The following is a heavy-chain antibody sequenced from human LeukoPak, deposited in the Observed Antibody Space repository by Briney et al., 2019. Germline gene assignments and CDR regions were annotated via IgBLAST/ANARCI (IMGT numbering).Heavy chain of an antibody. Sequence: KASETLSLTCIVSGGSINSHYWSWIRQPPGKGLEWVSYISSSGSTIYYADSVKGRFTISRDNAKNSLYLQMNSLRAEDTAVYYCARAAAAAGTRWFDPWGQGTLVTVSS. CDR2: ISSSGSTI. V-gene: IGHV3-11*04. D-gene: IGHD6-13*01. CDR1: GGSINSHY. CDR3: ARAAAAAGTRWFDP. J-gene: IGHJ5*02.